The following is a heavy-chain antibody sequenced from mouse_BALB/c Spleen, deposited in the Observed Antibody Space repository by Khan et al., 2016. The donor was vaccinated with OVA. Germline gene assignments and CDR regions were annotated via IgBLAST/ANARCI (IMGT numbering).Heavy chain of an antibody. CDR1: GYSITSGYG. Sequence: EVQLVESGPGLVKPSQSLSLTCTVTGYSITSGYGWNWIRQFPGNKLEWMGYISYSGSTNYNPSFKSRIPITRDTSKNQFFLQFNSVTTEDTATYDCARTAKIKYWGQGTTRTVSS. D-gene: IGHD1-2*01. CDR3: ARTAKIKY. CDR2: ISYSGST. J-gene: IGHJ2*01. V-gene: IGHV3-2*02.